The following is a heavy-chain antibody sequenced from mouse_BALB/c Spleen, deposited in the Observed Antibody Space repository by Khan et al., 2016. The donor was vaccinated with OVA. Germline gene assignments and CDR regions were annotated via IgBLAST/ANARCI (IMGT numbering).Heavy chain of an antibody. J-gene: IGHJ4*01. V-gene: IGHV1S41*01. CDR1: GYTFTSFW. CDR3: ARSNYYGRSLYAMDY. D-gene: IGHD1-1*01. Sequence: DLVKPGASVKLSCKAFGYTFTSFWINWIKQRPGQGLEWIGHIAPGSGSAYYNEMFKGKATLTVDTSSSTAYIQLSSLSSEDSAVYFCARSNYYGRSLYAMDYWGQGTSVTVSS. CDR2: IAPGSGSA.